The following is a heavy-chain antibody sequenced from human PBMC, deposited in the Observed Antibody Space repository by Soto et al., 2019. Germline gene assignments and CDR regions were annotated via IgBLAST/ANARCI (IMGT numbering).Heavy chain of an antibody. CDR3: ARDVAVAGKLSYYYYYYGMDV. V-gene: IGHV3-74*01. Sequence: TGGSLRLSCAASGFTFSSYWMHWVRQAPGKGLVWVSRINSDGSSTSYADSVKGRFTISRDNAKNTLYLQMNSLRAEDTAVYYWARDVAVAGKLSYYYYYYGMDVWGQGTTVTVSS. CDR1: GFTFSSYW. D-gene: IGHD6-19*01. J-gene: IGHJ6*02. CDR2: INSDGSST.